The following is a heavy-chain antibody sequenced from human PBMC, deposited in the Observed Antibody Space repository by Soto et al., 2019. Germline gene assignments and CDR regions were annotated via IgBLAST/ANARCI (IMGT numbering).Heavy chain of an antibody. CDR1: GYSFTSYR. CDR3: ARFSGGVYNTYYFYYGMDV. D-gene: IGHD2-15*01. V-gene: IGHV1-18*04. J-gene: IGHJ6*02. CDR2: ITTYNGNT. Sequence: ASVKVSCKASGYSFTSYRISWVRQAPGQGLDWMGWITTYNGNTKYAQDLQGRVTMTTDTSTSTAYMELRSLRSDDTAVYYCARFSGGVYNTYYFYYGMDVWGQGTTVTVSS.